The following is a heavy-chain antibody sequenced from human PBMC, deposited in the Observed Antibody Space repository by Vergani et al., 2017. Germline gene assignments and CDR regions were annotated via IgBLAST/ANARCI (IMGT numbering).Heavy chain of an antibody. CDR2: ISGSGGST. Sequence: EVQLLESGGGLVQPGGSLRLSCAASGFTFSSYAMSWVRQAPGKGLEWVSAISGSGGSTYYADSVKGRFTISRDNSKNTLYLQMNSLRAEDTAVYYCARDLGYCSSTSCRETYYYGMDVWGQGP. CDR1: GFTFSSYA. D-gene: IGHD2-2*01. J-gene: IGHJ6*02. CDR3: ARDLGYCSSTSCRETYYYGMDV. V-gene: IGHV3-23*01.